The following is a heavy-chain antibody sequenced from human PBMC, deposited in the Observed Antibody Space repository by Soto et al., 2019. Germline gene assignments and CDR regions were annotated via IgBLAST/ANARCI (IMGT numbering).Heavy chain of an antibody. J-gene: IGHJ6*02. CDR1: GGTFSSYA. Sequence: GASVKVSCKASGGTFSSYAISWVRQAPGQGLEWMGGIIPIFGTANYAQKFQGRVTITADESTSTAYMELSSLRSEDTAVYYCARDRGGGDPVLRFSMDVWGQGTTVTVSS. CDR2: IIPIFGTA. CDR3: ARDRGGGDPVLRFSMDV. V-gene: IGHV1-69*13. D-gene: IGHD3-3*01.